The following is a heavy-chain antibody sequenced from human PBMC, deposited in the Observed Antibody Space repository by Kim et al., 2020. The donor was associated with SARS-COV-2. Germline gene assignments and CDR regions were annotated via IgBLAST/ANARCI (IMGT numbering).Heavy chain of an antibody. V-gene: IGHV4-59*01. D-gene: IGHD1-1*01. CDR3: ARDWNPRDAFDI. Sequence: NYNPSLKSRVTISVDTSKNQFSLKLSSVTAADTAVYYCARDWNPRDAFDIWGQGTMVTVSS. J-gene: IGHJ3*02.